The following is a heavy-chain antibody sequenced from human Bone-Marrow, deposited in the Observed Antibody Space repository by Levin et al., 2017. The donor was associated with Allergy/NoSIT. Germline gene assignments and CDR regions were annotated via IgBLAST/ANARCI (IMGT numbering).Heavy chain of an antibody. CDR2: MNPNSGNT. CDR1: GYTFTRYD. D-gene: IGHD4-11*01. J-gene: IGHJ6*03. CDR3: TRGTFDSNYHFYMDV. V-gene: IGHV1-8*01. Sequence: GESLKISCKASGYTFTRYDINWVRQAIGQGLEWMGWMNPNSGNTGYAPKFQGRVTMTRNTSTGTAFMELTSLRSEDTAVYYCTRGTFDSNYHFYMDVWGKGTTVTVSS.